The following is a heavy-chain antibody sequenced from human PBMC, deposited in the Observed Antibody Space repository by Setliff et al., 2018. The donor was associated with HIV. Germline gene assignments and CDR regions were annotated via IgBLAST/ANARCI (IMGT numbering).Heavy chain of an antibody. V-gene: IGHV1-2*02. CDR3: ARGVGSSWFDS. Sequence: ASVKVSCKASGYTFTVYYMHWVQQAPGQGLEWMGWINTNSGDTKYAQKFQGRVTMTRDTSISTAFMDLSSLRSDDTAMYYCARGVGSSWFDSWGQGTLVTVSS. CDR2: INTNSGDT. CDR1: GYTFTVYY. D-gene: IGHD1-26*01. J-gene: IGHJ5*01.